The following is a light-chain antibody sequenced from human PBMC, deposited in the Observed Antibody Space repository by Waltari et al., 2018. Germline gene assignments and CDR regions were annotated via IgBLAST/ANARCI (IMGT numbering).Light chain of an antibody. CDR1: ALPKQY. CDR3: LSADSSGTSKV. CDR2: KDT. V-gene: IGLV3-25*03. J-gene: IGLJ3*02. Sequence: SYALTQPPPVSVSPGQTARITCPGDALPKQYAFWYQQKPGQAPVLIIDKDTQRPSGIPERFSGSSSGTTGTMTISGVQAEDEADYYCLSADSSGTSKVFGGGTKLTVL.